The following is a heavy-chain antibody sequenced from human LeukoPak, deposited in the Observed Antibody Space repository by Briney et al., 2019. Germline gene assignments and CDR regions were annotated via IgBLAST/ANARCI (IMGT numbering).Heavy chain of an antibody. Sequence: GRSLRLSCAASGFTFSSYGMHWVRQAPGKGLGWVAVISYDGSNKYYADSVKGRFTISRDNSKNTLYLQMNSLRAEDTAVYYCAKDIVVVVGRDYFDYWGQGTLVTVSS. V-gene: IGHV3-30*18. CDR1: GFTFSSYG. D-gene: IGHD2-15*01. CDR3: AKDIVVVVGRDYFDY. J-gene: IGHJ4*02. CDR2: ISYDGSNK.